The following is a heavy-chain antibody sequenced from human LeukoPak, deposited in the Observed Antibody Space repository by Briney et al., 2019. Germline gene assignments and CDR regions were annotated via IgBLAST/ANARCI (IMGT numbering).Heavy chain of an antibody. CDR3: AKCSANYYNDAFDI. V-gene: IGHV3-23*01. J-gene: IGHJ3*02. Sequence: PGGSLRLSCAASGFTFSDYWMNWVRQAPGKGLEWVAVIRGGGGVSFYSDSVKGRFTISRDNSKNTLYLQMNSLRAEDTAMYYCAKCSANYYNDAFDIWGRGTMVTVSS. D-gene: IGHD3-10*02. CDR1: GFTFSDYW. CDR2: IRGGGGVS.